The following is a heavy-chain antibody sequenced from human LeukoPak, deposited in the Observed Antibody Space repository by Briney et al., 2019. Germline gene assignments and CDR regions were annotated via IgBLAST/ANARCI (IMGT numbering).Heavy chain of an antibody. CDR3: AKPPDWYCSSPSCHFAAPFDY. V-gene: IGHV3-30*18. CDR2: ISYDGNKK. CDR1: GFTFSSYA. Sequence: GRSLRLSCAASGFTFSSYAMHWVRQAPGKGLEWVAVISYDGNKKYYADSVKGRFTISRDDSKNTLYLQMNTLRAEDTAVYYCAKPPDWYCSSPSCHFAAPFDYWGQGTLVTVSS. J-gene: IGHJ4*02. D-gene: IGHD2-2*01.